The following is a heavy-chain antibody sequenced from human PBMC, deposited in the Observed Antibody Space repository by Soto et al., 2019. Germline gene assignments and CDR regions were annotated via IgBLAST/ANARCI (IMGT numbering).Heavy chain of an antibody. Sequence: EVQLVESGGGLVKPGGSLRLSCAASGFTFSNAWMSWVRQAPGKGLEWVGRIKSKTDGGTTDYAAPVKGRFTISRDDSKNTLYLQMNSLKTEDTAVYYCTISRYCSGGSCPYRIKEHAFDIWGQGTMVTVSS. J-gene: IGHJ3*02. D-gene: IGHD2-15*01. CDR2: IKSKTDGGTT. CDR1: GFTFSNAW. CDR3: TISRYCSGGSCPYRIKEHAFDI. V-gene: IGHV3-15*01.